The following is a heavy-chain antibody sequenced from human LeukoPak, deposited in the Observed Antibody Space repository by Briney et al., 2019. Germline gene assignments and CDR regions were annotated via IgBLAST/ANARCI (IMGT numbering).Heavy chain of an antibody. D-gene: IGHD6-13*01. CDR1: GFSFDTYA. V-gene: IGHV3-23*01. J-gene: IGHJ4*02. CDR3: TLGFLYSSSWYGDY. CDR2: ISGDGGST. Sequence: SGGSLRLSCAASGFSFDTYAMTWVRQAPGKGLEWVSAISGDGGSTYYAVSVRGRFTISRDNSKNTLYLQMNGLRAEDTAVYYCTLGFLYSSSWYGDYWGQGTLVTVSS.